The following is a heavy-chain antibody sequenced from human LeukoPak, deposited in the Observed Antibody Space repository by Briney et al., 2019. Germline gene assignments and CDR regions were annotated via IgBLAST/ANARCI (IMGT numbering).Heavy chain of an antibody. Sequence: PGGSLRLSCAASGFTFSSYWMSWVRQAPGKGLEWVANIKQDGSEKYYVDSVKGRFTISRDNAKNSLYLQMNSLRAEDTAVYYCARLTRWLQRYPPYYYYYMDVWGKGTTVTVSS. D-gene: IGHD5-24*01. CDR3: ARLTRWLQRYPPYYYYYMDV. J-gene: IGHJ6*03. V-gene: IGHV3-7*01. CDR1: GFTFSSYW. CDR2: IKQDGSEK.